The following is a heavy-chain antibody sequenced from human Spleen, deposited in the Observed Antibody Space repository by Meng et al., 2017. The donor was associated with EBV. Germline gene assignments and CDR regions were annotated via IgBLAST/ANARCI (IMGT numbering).Heavy chain of an antibody. Sequence: QVHRQGSGPGLVKPSGTLSLTCAVSGGSIRSVNWWSWVRQPPGKGLEWIADFFHSGNTNYNASLKSRVSISVDKSKNQFSLDLTSVTAADTAVYYCAAVLASTGTKWGQGTLVTVSS. D-gene: IGHD1-7*01. CDR2: FFHSGNT. CDR1: GGSIRSVNW. V-gene: IGHV4-4*02. CDR3: AAVLASTGTK. J-gene: IGHJ4*02.